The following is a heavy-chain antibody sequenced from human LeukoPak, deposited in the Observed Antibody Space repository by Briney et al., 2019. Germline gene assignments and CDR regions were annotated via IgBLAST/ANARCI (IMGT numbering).Heavy chain of an antibody. CDR1: GGSISSYY. CDR3: ARDSAGYSYGYYYYYGMDV. D-gene: IGHD5-18*01. Sequence: SETLSLTCTVSGGSISSYYWSWIRQPPGKGLEWIGYIYYSGSTNYNPSLKSRVTISVDTSKNQFSLKLSSVTAADRAVYYCARDSAGYSYGYYYYYGMDVWGQGTTVTVSS. CDR2: IYYSGST. V-gene: IGHV4-59*12. J-gene: IGHJ6*02.